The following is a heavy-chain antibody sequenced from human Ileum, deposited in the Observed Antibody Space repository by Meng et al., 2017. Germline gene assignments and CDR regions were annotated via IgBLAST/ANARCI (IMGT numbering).Heavy chain of an antibody. J-gene: IGHJ4*02. V-gene: IGHV3-23*01. CDR3: AKAVRGVIIGLSG. CDR1: GFTFSGYA. D-gene: IGHD3-10*01. Sequence: GESLKISCAASGFTFSGYAMSWVRQAPGKGLEWVSAISGSGGSTYYADSVKGRFTISRDNSKNTLYLQMNSLRAEDTAVYYCAKAVRGVIIGLSGWGQGTLVTVSS. CDR2: ISGSGGST.